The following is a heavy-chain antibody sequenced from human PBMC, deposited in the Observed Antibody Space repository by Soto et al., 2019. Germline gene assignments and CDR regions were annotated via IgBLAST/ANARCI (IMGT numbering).Heavy chain of an antibody. CDR2: INAGNGNT. V-gene: IGHV1-3*01. J-gene: IGHJ4*01. D-gene: IGHD5-12*01. CDR1: GYTFTSYA. CDR3: AIVGGYSGYYYGGLDY. Sequence: QVQLVQSGAEVKKPGASVKVSCKASGYTFTSYAMHWVRQAPGQRLEWMGWINAGNGNTKYSQKFQGRVTITRDTSASTAYMERSSLRSDDTAVYYCAIVGGYSGYYYGGLDYWCHVALVTASS.